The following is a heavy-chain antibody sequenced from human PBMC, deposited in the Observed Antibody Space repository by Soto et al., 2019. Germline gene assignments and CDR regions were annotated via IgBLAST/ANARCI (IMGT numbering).Heavy chain of an antibody. CDR1: GGTFSSYA. V-gene: IGHV1-69*12. D-gene: IGHD3-16*02. Sequence: QVQLVQSGAEVKKPGSSVKVSCKASGGTFSSYAISWVRQAPGQGLEWMGGIIPIFGTANYAQKFQGRVTITADESTSTAYMELSRLRSEDTAVYYCARQFYDYVWGSYRHYDYWGQGTLVTVSS. CDR3: ARQFYDYVWGSYRHYDY. CDR2: IIPIFGTA. J-gene: IGHJ4*02.